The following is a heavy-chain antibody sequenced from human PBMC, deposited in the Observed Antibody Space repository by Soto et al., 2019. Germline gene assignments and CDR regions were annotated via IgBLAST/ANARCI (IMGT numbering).Heavy chain of an antibody. V-gene: IGHV4-61*03. D-gene: IGHD1-26*01. Sequence: SQNLPHPSTGSGGTVRSGSYYWCWLRQYKGKGLEWIAYIYYTGSATYNPSLKSRVTISVDLSKNRFSLKMTSVSPADTAVYFGEAATDI. CDR3: EAATDI. CDR2: IYYTGSA. CDR1: GGTVRSGSYY. J-gene: IGHJ3*02.